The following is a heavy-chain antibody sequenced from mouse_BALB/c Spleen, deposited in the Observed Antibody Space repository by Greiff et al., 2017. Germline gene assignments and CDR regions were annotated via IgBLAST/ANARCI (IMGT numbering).Heavy chain of an antibody. CDR3: ARLFPITTVVATDY. D-gene: IGHD1-1*01. Sequence: QVQLQQPGAELVKPGASVKLSCKASGYTFTSYWMHWVKQRPGQGLEWIGEINPSNGRTNYNEKFKSKATLTVDKSSSTAYMQLSSLTSEDSAVYYCARLFPITTVVATDYWGHGTTLTVSS. CDR1: GYTFTSYW. J-gene: IGHJ2*01. CDR2: INPSNGRT. V-gene: IGHV1S81*02.